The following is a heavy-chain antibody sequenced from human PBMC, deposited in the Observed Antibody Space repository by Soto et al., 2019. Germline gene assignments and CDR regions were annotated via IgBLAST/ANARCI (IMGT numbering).Heavy chain of an antibody. V-gene: IGHV3-66*01. J-gene: IGHJ4*02. D-gene: IGHD5-12*01. CDR1: GFTVSSNY. CDR3: ARGLYSGWHYFDY. Sequence: EVQLVESGGGLVQPGGSLRLSCAASGFTVSSNYMSWVRQAPGKGLEWVSVIYSGGSTYYADSVKGRFTISRDNSKSTLDLQMNSLRAEDTAVYYCARGLYSGWHYFDYWGQGTLVTVSS. CDR2: IYSGGST.